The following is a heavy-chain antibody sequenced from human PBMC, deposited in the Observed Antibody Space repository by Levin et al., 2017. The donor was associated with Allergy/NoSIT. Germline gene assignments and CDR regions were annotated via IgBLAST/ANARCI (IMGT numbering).Heavy chain of an antibody. Sequence: KISCKASGGTFSSYAISWVRQAPGQGLEWMGGIIPIFGTANYAQKFQGRVTITADESTSTAYMELSSLRSEDTAVYYCARYNIVVVVAATAQYNWFDPWGQGTLVTVSS. CDR2: IIPIFGTA. CDR1: GGTFSSYA. CDR3: ARYNIVVVVAATAQYNWFDP. V-gene: IGHV1-69*01. J-gene: IGHJ5*02. D-gene: IGHD2-15*01.